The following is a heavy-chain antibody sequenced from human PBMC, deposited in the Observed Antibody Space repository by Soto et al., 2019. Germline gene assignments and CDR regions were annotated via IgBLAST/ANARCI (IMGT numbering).Heavy chain of an antibody. J-gene: IGHJ6*02. D-gene: IGHD3-3*01. CDR2: IYYSGST. CDR3: VGSEWLLYEVGYYYYGMDV. CDR1: GGSISSSSYY. V-gene: IGHV4-39*01. Sequence: SETLSLTCTVSGGSISSSSYYWGWIRQPPGKGLEWIGSIYYSGSTYYNPSLKSRVTISVDTSKNQFSLKLSSVTAAGTAVYYCVGSEWLLYEVGYYYYGMDVWGQGTTVTVSS.